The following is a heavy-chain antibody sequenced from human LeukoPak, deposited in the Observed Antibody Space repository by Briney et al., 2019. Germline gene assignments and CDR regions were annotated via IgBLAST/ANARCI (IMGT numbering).Heavy chain of an antibody. CDR3: ARGRGWLQLVY. Sequence: AGGSLRLSCAASGFTVSSTHMSWVRQAPGKGLEWVSVIYSGGSTYYADSVKGRFTISRDNSKNTLYLQMNSLRTEDTAVYYCARGRGWLQLVYWGQGTLVTVSS. V-gene: IGHV3-53*01. CDR1: GFTVSSTH. CDR2: IYSGGST. D-gene: IGHD5-24*01. J-gene: IGHJ4*02.